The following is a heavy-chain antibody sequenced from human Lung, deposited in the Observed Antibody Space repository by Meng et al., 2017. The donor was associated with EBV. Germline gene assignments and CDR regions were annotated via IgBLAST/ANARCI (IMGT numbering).Heavy chain of an antibody. CDR3: ARGTPGRSYSDY. Sequence: QVHLLQSRAEVKTPGASVRVYCEASGYTFASYGISWLRQAPGQGLEWMGWFVNNVDTYSAQKFQGRVTMTTDTHTSTAFMELRSLRSDDTAVYYCARGTPGRSYSDYWGQGTLVTVSS. J-gene: IGHJ4*02. D-gene: IGHD3-10*01. CDR2: FVNNVDT. V-gene: IGHV1-18*01. CDR1: GYTFASYG.